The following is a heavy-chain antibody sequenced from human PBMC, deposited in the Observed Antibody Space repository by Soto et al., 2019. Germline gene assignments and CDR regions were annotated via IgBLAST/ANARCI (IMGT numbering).Heavy chain of an antibody. J-gene: IGHJ4*02. CDR3: ARGYYYYDFWSGYPSYFDY. V-gene: IGHV1-18*04. CDR2: ISAYNGNT. CDR1: GYTFTSYG. D-gene: IGHD3-3*01. Sequence: ASVKVSCKASGYTFTSYGISWVRQAPGQGLEWMGWISAYNGNTNYAQKLQGRVTMTTDTSTSTAYMELRSLRSDGTAVYYCARGYYYYDFWSGYPSYFDYWGQGTLVTVSS.